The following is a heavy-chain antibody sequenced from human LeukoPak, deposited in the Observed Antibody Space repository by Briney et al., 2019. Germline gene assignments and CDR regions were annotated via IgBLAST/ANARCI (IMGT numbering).Heavy chain of an antibody. CDR3: ARAGYSNRWGGVDY. CDR1: GYSFTNYW. D-gene: IGHD2/OR15-2a*01. Sequence: GESLKISCQGSGYSFTNYWIGWVRQMPGKGLEFMGIIYPGDSDTRYSPSFQGQVTISVDKSINTAYLQWSSLKASDGAMYYCARAGYSNRWGGVDYWGQGTLVTVSS. CDR2: IYPGDSDT. V-gene: IGHV5-51*03. J-gene: IGHJ4*02.